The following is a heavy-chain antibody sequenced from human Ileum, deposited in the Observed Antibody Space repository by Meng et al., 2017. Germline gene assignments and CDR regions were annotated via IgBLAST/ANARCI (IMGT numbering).Heavy chain of an antibody. CDR2: IYYSGST. D-gene: IGHD2-2*01. V-gene: IGHV4-59*01. CDR1: GGSISSYY. J-gene: IGHJ4*02. Sequence: QVQLQEAGPGLGKPAETLALTGTVSGGSISSYYWSWIRQPPGKGLEWIGYIYYSGSTNYNPSLKSRVTISVDTSKNQFSLKLSSVTAADTAVYYCARDYCSSTTCALDYWGQGTLVTVSS. CDR3: ARDYCSSTTCALDY.